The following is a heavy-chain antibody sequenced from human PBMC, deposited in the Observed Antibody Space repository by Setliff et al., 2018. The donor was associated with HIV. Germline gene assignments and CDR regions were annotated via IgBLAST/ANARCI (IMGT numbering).Heavy chain of an antibody. CDR2: ISTNNDNT. Sequence: ASVKVSCKSSGDTFTGYTITWVRQAPGQGLEWMGWISTNNDNTNYAQKLQGRVTITRDTSASTAYMELSSLRSEDTAVYYCARGLSIFGVATPGFYSFMDVWGKGTTVTVSS. V-gene: IGHV1-18*01. D-gene: IGHD3-3*01. CDR1: GDTFTGYT. CDR3: ARGLSIFGVATPGFYSFMDV. J-gene: IGHJ6*03.